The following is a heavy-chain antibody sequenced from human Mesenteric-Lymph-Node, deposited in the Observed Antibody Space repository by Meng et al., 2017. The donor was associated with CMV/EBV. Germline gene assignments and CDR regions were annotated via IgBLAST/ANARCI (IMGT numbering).Heavy chain of an antibody. V-gene: IGHV3-48*04. CDR2: ISSSGSTI. Sequence: SGFTFSSYSMNWVRQAPGKGLEWVSSISSSGSTIYYVDSVKGRFTISRDNAKNSLYLQMNSLRAEDTAVYYCARGMNILTGYYNEGDYWGQGTLVTVSS. D-gene: IGHD3-9*01. CDR1: GFTFSSYS. J-gene: IGHJ4*02. CDR3: ARGMNILTGYYNEGDY.